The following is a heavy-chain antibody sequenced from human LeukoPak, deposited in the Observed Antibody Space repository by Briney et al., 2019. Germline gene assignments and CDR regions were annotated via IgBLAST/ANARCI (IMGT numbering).Heavy chain of an antibody. CDR2: ISGSGGST. CDR3: AKTRAHTSAFDY. Sequence: GGSLRLSCAASGFTFSSYAMSWVRQAPGKGLEWVSAISGSGGSTYYADSVKGRFTISRDNSKNTLYLQTNSLRAEDTAVYYCAKTRAHTSAFDYWGQGTLVTVSS. J-gene: IGHJ4*02. V-gene: IGHV3-23*01. CDR1: GFTFSSYA.